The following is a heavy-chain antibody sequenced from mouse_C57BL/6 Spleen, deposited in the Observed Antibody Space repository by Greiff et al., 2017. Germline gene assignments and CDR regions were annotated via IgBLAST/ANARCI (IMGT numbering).Heavy chain of an antibody. CDR3: ARNDYPAWFAY. V-gene: IGHV5-17*01. CDR2: ISSGSSTI. Sequence: EVKLVESGGGLVKPGGSLTLSCAASGFTFSDYGMHWVRQAPGKGLEWVAYISSGSSTIYYADTVKGRFTISRDNAKNTLFLQMTSLRSEDTAMYYCARNDYPAWFAYWGQGTLVTVSA. D-gene: IGHD2-4*01. CDR1: GFTFSDYG. J-gene: IGHJ3*01.